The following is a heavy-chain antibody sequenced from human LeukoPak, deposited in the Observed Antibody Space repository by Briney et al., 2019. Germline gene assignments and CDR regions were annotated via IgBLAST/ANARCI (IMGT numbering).Heavy chain of an antibody. Sequence: GGSLRLSCAASGFTFNKDGMNWVRQAPGKGREGVALINGRGSSTFYADSVKGRFTISRDNSKNTLYLAMNGLRAEDTAMYYCAKNRYCSGNTCFKDAFDIWGQGTMVTVSS. CDR3: AKNRYCSGNTCFKDAFDI. V-gene: IGHV3-23*01. D-gene: IGHD2-15*01. CDR1: GFTFNKDG. J-gene: IGHJ3*02. CDR2: INGRGSST.